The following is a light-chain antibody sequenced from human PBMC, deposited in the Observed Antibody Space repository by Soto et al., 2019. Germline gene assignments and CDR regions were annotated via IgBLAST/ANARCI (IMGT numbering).Light chain of an antibody. CDR3: QQSYSTPIT. CDR2: AAS. CDR1: QNINNY. V-gene: IGKV1-39*01. J-gene: IGKJ5*01. Sequence: DIQMTQSPSSLSASVGDRVTITCQASQNINNYLNWYQQKPGKAPKLLIYAASSLQSGVPSRFSGSGSATDFTLTISSLQPEDFATYYCQQSYSTPITFGQGTRLEIK.